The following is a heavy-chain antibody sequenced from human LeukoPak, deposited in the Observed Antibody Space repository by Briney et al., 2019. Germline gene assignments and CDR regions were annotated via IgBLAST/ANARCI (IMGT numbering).Heavy chain of an antibody. J-gene: IGHJ6*02. D-gene: IGHD6-13*01. V-gene: IGHV3-49*04. CDR1: GFTFSSYS. CDR3: TRSEQLVGSYYYYGMDV. Sequence: PGGSLRLSCAASGFTFSSYSMNWVRQAPGKGLEWVGFIRSKAYGGTTEYAASVKGRFTISRDDSKSIAYLQMNSLKTEDTAVYYCTRSEQLVGSYYYYGMDVWGPGTTVTVSS. CDR2: IRSKAYGGTT.